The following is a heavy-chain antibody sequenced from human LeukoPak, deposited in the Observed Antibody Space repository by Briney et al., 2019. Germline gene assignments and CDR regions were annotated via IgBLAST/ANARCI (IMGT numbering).Heavy chain of an antibody. CDR1: GFTFSSYA. CDR2: ISGSGSHI. D-gene: IGHD1-26*01. J-gene: IGHJ4*02. Sequence: GGSLRLSCAASGFTFSSYAMSWVRQAPGKGLEWVSVISGSGSHIYYADSVKGRFTISRDNSKNTLYLQMGSLRAEDKAVYYCARDRVVGATTYLDYWGQETLVTVSS. V-gene: IGHV3-23*01. CDR3: ARDRVVGATTYLDY.